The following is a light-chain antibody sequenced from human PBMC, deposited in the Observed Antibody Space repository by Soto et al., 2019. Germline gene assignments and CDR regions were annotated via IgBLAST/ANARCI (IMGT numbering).Light chain of an antibody. CDR2: VVS. Sequence: EIVMTQSPGTLSASTGERATLSCRASQSVSSNLAWYQQKPGQAPRLLIYVVSTRATGIPARFSGSGSGTEFTLTISSLQSEDFAVYYCQQYNKWPLTFGQGTKVEIK. CDR1: QSVSSN. V-gene: IGKV3-15*01. J-gene: IGKJ1*01. CDR3: QQYNKWPLT.